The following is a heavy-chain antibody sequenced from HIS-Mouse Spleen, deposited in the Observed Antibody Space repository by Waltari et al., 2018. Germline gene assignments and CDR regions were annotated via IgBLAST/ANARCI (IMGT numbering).Heavy chain of an antibody. CDR3: ARRLLTGDAFDI. D-gene: IGHD7-27*01. J-gene: IGHJ3*02. CDR1: GFTFMRYS. V-gene: IGHV3-21*01. Sequence: EVQLVHSGGALVTPEVSRRLACPAAGFTFMRYSMNWCRQAPGKGLEWVSSISSSSSYIYYADSVKGRFTISRDNAKNSLYLQMNSLRAEDTAVYYCARRLLTGDAFDIWGQGTMVTVSS. CDR2: ISSSSSYI.